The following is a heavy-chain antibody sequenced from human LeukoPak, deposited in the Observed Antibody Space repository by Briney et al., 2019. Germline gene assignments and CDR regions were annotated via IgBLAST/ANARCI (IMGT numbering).Heavy chain of an antibody. Sequence: GGSLRLSCTASGFTFGDYAMSWVRQAPGKGLEWVGFIRSKAYGGTTEYAASVKGRFTLSRDDSKSIAYLQMNSLKTEDTAVYYCTRVSGSYYSDQYYFDYWGQGTLVTVSS. CDR3: TRVSGSYYSDQYYFDY. D-gene: IGHD1-26*01. CDR1: GFTFGDYA. V-gene: IGHV3-49*04. CDR2: IRSKAYGGTT. J-gene: IGHJ4*02.